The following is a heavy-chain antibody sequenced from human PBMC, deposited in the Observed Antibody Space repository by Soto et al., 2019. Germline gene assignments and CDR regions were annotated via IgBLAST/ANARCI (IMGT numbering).Heavy chain of an antibody. CDR3: ATNGYNYPNWFDP. Sequence: SETLSLTCTVSGGSISSHYWSWIRQPPGKGLEWIGYIHYSGSTHYNPSLKSRVTISLDTSKNQFSLKLTSVTAADTAIYYCATNGYNYPNWFDPWGQGTLVTVSS. CDR1: GGSISSHY. CDR2: IHYSGST. D-gene: IGHD3-22*01. V-gene: IGHV4-59*11. J-gene: IGHJ5*02.